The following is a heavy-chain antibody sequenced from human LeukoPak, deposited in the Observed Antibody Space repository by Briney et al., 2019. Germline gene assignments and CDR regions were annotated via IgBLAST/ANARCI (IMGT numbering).Heavy chain of an antibody. CDR2: IIPIFGTA. Sequence: SVKVSCKASGGTFSSYAISWVRQAPGQGLEWMGGIIPIFGTANYAQKFQGRVTITADKSTSTAYMELSSLRSEDTAVYYCARGAFGYCSGGSCGNWFDPWGQGTLVTVSS. J-gene: IGHJ5*02. D-gene: IGHD2-15*01. CDR3: ARGAFGYCSGGSCGNWFDP. V-gene: IGHV1-69*06. CDR1: GGTFSSYA.